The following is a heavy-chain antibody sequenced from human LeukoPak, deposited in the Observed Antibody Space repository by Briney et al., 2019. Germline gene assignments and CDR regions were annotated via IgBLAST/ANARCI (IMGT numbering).Heavy chain of an antibody. D-gene: IGHD3-10*01. V-gene: IGHV3-23*01. CDR3: AKSVWWFGALSGAFDI. CDR1: GFTFSSYA. Sequence: GGSLRLSCAASGFTFSSYAMHWVRQAPGKGLEWVSKISGSGGTTYYADSVKGRFTISRDNSKNTLYLQMNSLRAEDTAVYYCAKSVWWFGALSGAFDIWGQGTMVTVSS. CDR2: ISGSGGTT. J-gene: IGHJ3*02.